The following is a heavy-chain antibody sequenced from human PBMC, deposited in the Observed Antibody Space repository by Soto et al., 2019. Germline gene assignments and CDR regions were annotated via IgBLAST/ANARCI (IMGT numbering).Heavy chain of an antibody. V-gene: IGHV4-39*01. CDR3: AEDAGAAAGTRWFDP. CDR1: GGSISSSSYY. J-gene: IGHJ5*02. D-gene: IGHD6-13*01. CDR2: IYYSGST. Sequence: QLQLQESGPGLVKPSETLSLTCTVSGGSISSSSYYWGWIRQPPGKGLEWIGSIYYSGSTYYNPSLKSRVTISVDTSKNQFSLKLSSVTAADTAVYYCAEDAGAAAGTRWFDPWGQGTLVTVSS.